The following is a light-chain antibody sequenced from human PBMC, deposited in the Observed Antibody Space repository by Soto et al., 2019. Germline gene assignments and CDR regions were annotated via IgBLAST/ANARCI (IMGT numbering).Light chain of an antibody. J-gene: IGKJ2*01. V-gene: IGKV3-15*01. CDR1: QSISTE. CDR2: SAS. Sequence: EIAMTQSPATLSVSPGERATLSCRASQSISTELAWYQQIPGQPPRLLIYSASTRATGVPARFTGSGSGSEFTLTISGLQSEDFAIYYCQQGHNWPLTFGQGIRLEI. CDR3: QQGHNWPLT.